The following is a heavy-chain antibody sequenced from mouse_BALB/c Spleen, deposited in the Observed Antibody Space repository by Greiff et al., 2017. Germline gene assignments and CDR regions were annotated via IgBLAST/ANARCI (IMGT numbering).Heavy chain of an antibody. V-gene: IGHV1-14*01. D-gene: IGHD2-10*02. CDR1: GYTFTRYV. CDR2: LNPYNDGT. J-gene: IGHJ4*01. Sequence: EVQLQQSGPELVKPGASVKMSCKASGYTFTRYVMHWVKQKPGQGLEWIGYLNPYNDGTKYNEKFKGKATLTSDKSSSTAYMELSSLTSEDSAVYYCARGYGNYYAMDDWGQGTSVTVSS. CDR3: ARGYGNYYAMDD.